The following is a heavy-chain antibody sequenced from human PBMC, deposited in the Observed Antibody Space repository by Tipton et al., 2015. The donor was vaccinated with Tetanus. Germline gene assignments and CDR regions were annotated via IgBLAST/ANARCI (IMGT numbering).Heavy chain of an antibody. D-gene: IGHD7-27*01. Sequence: QSGAEVKKPGESLKISCQASGYTFTNAWIGWVRQMPGKGLEWMGIIYPDDSDTRYSPSFQGQVTISADKSTTTAYLQWSSLKASDTAMYYCARRLGPYTGDHFWHFDLWGRGTLVTVSS. CDR1: GYTFTNAW. CDR2: IYPDDSDT. V-gene: IGHV5-51*01. J-gene: IGHJ2*01. CDR3: ARRLGPYTGDHFWHFDL.